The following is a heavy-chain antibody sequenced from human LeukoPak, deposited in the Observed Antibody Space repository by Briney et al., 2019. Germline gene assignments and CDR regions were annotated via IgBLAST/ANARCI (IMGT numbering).Heavy chain of an antibody. J-gene: IGHJ1*01. CDR1: GFTFSSYA. Sequence: PGGSLRLSCAASGFTFSSYAMHWVRQAPGKGLEYVSAISSNGGSTYYANSVKGRFTISRDNSKNTLYLQMGSLRAEDMAVYYCAVNSGSSYEYFQHWGQGTLVTVSS. V-gene: IGHV3-64*01. D-gene: IGHD1-26*01. CDR2: ISSNGGST. CDR3: AVNSGSSYEYFQH.